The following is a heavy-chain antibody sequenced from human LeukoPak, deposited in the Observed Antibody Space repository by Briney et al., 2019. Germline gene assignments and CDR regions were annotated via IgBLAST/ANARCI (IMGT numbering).Heavy chain of an antibody. CDR2: INHSGST. J-gene: IGHJ4*02. CDR1: GGSFSDYY. V-gene: IGHV4-34*01. CDR3: ARGSGRLDY. D-gene: IGHD1-26*01. Sequence: PSETLSLTCAVYGGSFSDYYWSWIRQPPGKGLEWIGEINHSGSTNYNPSLKSRVTISVDTSKNQFSLKLSSVTAADTAVYYCARGSGRLDYWGQGTLVTVSS.